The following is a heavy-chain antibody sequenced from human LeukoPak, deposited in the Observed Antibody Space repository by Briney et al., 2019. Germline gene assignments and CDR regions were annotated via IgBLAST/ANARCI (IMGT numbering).Heavy chain of an antibody. V-gene: IGHV4-39*01. CDR1: GGSISSSSYY. J-gene: IGHJ4*02. Sequence: SETLSLTCTVSGGSISSSSYYWGWIRQPPGKGLEWIGSIYYSGSTYYNPSLKSRVTISVDTSKNQFSLKLSSATAADTAVYYCARISSWYNYFDYWGQGTLVTVSS. CDR3: ARISSWYNYFDY. D-gene: IGHD6-13*01. CDR2: IYYSGST.